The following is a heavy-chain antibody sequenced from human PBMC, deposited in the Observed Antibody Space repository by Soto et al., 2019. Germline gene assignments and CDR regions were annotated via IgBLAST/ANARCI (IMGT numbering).Heavy chain of an antibody. CDR3: ERDVVAPYYYYGMDV. Sequence: ASVKVSCKASGYTFTRSGISWVRQAPGQGPEWMGWISSYNGDTNYAQTFQGRVTMTTDTSTNTAYMELRSLRSDDTAVYYCERDVVAPYYYYGMDVWGQGNPVTVSS. D-gene: IGHD5-12*01. CDR2: ISSYNGDT. J-gene: IGHJ6*02. CDR1: GYTFTRSG. V-gene: IGHV1-18*01.